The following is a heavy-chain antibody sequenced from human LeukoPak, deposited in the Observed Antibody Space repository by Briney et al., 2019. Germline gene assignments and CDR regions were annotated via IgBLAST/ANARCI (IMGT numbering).Heavy chain of an antibody. CDR2: IYYSGST. J-gene: IGHJ5*02. CDR3: ARGLKIAAADP. Sequence: SETLSLTCTVSGGSISSYYWSWLRQPPGKGLEWIGYIYYSGSTNYNPSLKSRVTISVDTSKNQFSLKLSSVTAADTAVYYCARGLKIAAADPWGQGTLVTVSS. D-gene: IGHD6-13*01. CDR1: GGSISSYY. V-gene: IGHV4-59*01.